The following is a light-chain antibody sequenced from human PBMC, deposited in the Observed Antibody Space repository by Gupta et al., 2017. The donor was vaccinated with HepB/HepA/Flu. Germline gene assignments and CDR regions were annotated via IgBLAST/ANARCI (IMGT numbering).Light chain of an antibody. CDR3: QQYNNWPPWT. J-gene: IGKJ1*01. V-gene: IGKV3-15*01. CDR1: QTVSSN. CDR2: GAS. Sequence: VMTQSPATLSVSPGERATLSCRASQTVSSNLAWYLQKPGQAPRLLIYGASTRATGIPARFSGSGSGTEFTLTISSLQSEDFAVYYCQQYNNWPPWTFGQGTKVEIK.